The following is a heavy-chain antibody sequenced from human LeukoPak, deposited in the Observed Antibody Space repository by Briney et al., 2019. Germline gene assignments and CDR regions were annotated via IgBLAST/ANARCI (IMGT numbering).Heavy chain of an antibody. CDR2: FYISGST. CDR3: ARFVVRPLLEDDSANAFDI. V-gene: IGHV4-61*02. Sequence: SQTLSLTCTVSGGSISSGNYYWSWIRQSAGKGLEWIGRFYISGSTNYNPSLKSRVTISVDTSKNQFSLKLSSVTAADTAVYYCARFVVRPLLEDDSANAFDIWGQGTMVTVSS. D-gene: IGHD2-21*01. CDR1: GGSISSGNYY. J-gene: IGHJ3*02.